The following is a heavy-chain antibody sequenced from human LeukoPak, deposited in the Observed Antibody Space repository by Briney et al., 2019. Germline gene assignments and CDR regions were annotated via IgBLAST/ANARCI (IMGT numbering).Heavy chain of an antibody. Sequence: PGGSLRLSCAASGFTFSTNWMSWVRQAPGKGLEWVANIKPDGSDKYYVDSVKGRLTVSRDNAKNSLSLQMRSLRAEDTAVYYCARGSGWYHYWGQGTLVTVSS. CDR3: ARGSGWYHY. V-gene: IGHV3-7*04. CDR1: GFTFSTNW. D-gene: IGHD1-14*01. J-gene: IGHJ4*02. CDR2: IKPDGSDK.